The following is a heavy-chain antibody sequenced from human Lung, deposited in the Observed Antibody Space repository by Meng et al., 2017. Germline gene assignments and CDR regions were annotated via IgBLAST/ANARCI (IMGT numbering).Heavy chain of an antibody. D-gene: IGHD3-9*01. CDR3: ARDHQSYYDMLTGLDY. Sequence: ASVKVSCKASGYIFISYAMHWVRQAHGRRRDWMGGINAGNGKTETSQKFQGRVTITWDTSASTAYMELNSLRSGDTAVYYCARDHQSYYDMLTGLDYWGQGTLVTVSS. J-gene: IGHJ4*02. V-gene: IGHV1-3*01. CDR2: INAGNGKT. CDR1: GYIFISYA.